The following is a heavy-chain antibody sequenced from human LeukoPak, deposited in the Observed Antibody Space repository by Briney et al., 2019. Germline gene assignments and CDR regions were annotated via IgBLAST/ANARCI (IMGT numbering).Heavy chain of an antibody. CDR2: INYDGSEK. V-gene: IGHV3-7*01. CDR1: GFTFSSYA. D-gene: IGHD2-21*02. CDR3: GKSEVTIPDSH. Sequence: QTGGSLRLSCAASGFTFSSYAMHWVRQAPGKGLEWVANINYDGSEKYHVDSVKGRFTISRDNAKNSLYLQMNSLRVEDTAVYYCGKSEVTIPDSHWGQGTPVTVSS. J-gene: IGHJ4*02.